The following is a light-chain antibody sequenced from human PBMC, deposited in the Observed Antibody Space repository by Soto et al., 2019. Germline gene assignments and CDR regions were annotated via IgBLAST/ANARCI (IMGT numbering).Light chain of an antibody. J-gene: IGLJ1*01. CDR1: SSDVGGYNY. Sequence: QSALTQPPSASGAPGQAGTISCTGNSSDVGGYNYVSWYQQHPGKAPKLMIYEVSKRPSGVPDRFSGSKSGNTASLTVSGLQAEDEADYYCSSYAGSNNYVFGTGTKVTVL. CDR2: EVS. V-gene: IGLV2-8*01. CDR3: SSYAGSNNYV.